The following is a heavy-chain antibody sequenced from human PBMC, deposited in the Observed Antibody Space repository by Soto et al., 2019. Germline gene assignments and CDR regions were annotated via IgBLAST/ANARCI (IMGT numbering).Heavy chain of an antibody. CDR3: ARKVLGSTSRPDWWYFDL. CDR1: GFTFINYA. CDR2: ISGGGDRT. V-gene: IGHV3-23*01. D-gene: IGHD2-2*01. J-gene: IGHJ2*01. Sequence: EVQLLESGGGLVQPGGSLRLSCVGSGFTFINYAMNWVRQPTGKGLEWVSGISGGGDRTFDADSVKGRFTISRDNSKNTVNLQMNSLRADDTAVYYCARKVLGSTSRPDWWYFDLWGRGTLVTVSS.